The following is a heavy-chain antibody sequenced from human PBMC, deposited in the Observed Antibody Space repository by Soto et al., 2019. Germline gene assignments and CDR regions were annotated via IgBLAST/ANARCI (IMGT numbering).Heavy chain of an antibody. CDR1: GFTFGSDS. V-gene: IGHV3-21*01. CDR3: ATQSGMDV. J-gene: IGHJ6*02. Sequence: AGALRLSCAASGFTFGSDSMNWFRQAPVKGLEWVSSISSSSSYIYCADSVKGRFTIPRDNAKNSLYLQMTSLIAEDTAVYFCATQSGMDVWGQGPTVTVSS. CDR2: ISSSSSYI.